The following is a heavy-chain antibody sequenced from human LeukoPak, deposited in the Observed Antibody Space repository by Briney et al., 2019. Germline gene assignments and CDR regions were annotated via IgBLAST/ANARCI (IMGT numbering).Heavy chain of an antibody. CDR2: ISSSSSYI. D-gene: IGHD3-10*02. J-gene: IGHJ6*04. Sequence: GGSLRLSCAASGFTFSSYEMNWVRQAPGKGLEWVSSISSSSSYIYYADSVKGRFTISKNNAKNSLYLQMNSLRAEDTAVYYCAELGITMIGGVWGKGTTVTISS. V-gene: IGHV3-21*01. CDR3: AELGITMIGGV. CDR1: GFTFSSYE.